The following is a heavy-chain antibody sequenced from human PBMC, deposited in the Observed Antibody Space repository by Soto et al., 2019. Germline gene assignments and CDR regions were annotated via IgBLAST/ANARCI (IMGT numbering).Heavy chain of an antibody. CDR2: IYYSGST. Sequence: SETLSLTCTVSGGSISSGGYYWSWIRQHPGKGLEWIGYIYYSGSTYYNPSLKSRVTISVDTSKNQFSLKLSSVTAADTAVYYCARKSEHDYSIRNCFDPWGQGTLVTVSS. D-gene: IGHD4-4*01. CDR3: ARKSEHDYSIRNCFDP. J-gene: IGHJ5*02. V-gene: IGHV4-31*03. CDR1: GGSISSGGYY.